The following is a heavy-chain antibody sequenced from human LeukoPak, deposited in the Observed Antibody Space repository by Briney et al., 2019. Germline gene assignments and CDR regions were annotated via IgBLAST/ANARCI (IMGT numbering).Heavy chain of an antibody. CDR3: ARELITYGDYPYYFDY. V-gene: IGHV3-21*01. CDR1: GFTFSNYN. Sequence: GGSLRLSCAASGFTFSNYNMNWVRQAPGKGLEWVSSIGSSSSYISYADSVKGRFTISRDNAKNSLYLQMNSLGAEDTAVYFCARELITYGDYPYYFDYWGQGTLVTVSS. D-gene: IGHD4-17*01. J-gene: IGHJ4*02. CDR2: IGSSSSYI.